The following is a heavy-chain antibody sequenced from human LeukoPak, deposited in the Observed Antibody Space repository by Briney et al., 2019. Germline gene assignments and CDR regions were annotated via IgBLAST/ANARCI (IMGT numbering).Heavy chain of an antibody. V-gene: IGHV4-34*01. D-gene: IGHD7-27*01. CDR1: GGSFSGYY. CDR3: ARVSRWRWGFDY. Sequence: SETLSLTCAVYGGSFSGYYWSWIRQTPGKGLEWIGEINHSGSTNYNPSLKSRVTISVDTFKNQFSLKLSSVAAADTAVYYCARVSRWRWGFDYWGQGTLVTVSS. J-gene: IGHJ4*02. CDR2: INHSGST.